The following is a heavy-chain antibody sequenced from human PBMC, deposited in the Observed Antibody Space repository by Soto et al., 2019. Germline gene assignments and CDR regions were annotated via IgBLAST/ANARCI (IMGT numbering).Heavy chain of an antibody. Sequence: GGSVRRSCASSGFTVSRYAMNCVLQTPGKGLEWVAYVDSFSNFIYYADSVRGRFSISRDNAGNSLFLHMANLRAEDTAVYYCTRDTNLYCVGADCYVYWGQGTPVTVYS. CDR3: TRDTNLYCVGADCYVY. D-gene: IGHD2-21*01. CDR1: GFTVSRYA. J-gene: IGHJ4*02. CDR2: VDSFSNFI. V-gene: IGHV3-21*01.